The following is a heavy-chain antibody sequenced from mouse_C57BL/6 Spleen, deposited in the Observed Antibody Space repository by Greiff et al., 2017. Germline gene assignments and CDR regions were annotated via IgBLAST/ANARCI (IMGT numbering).Heavy chain of an antibody. V-gene: IGHV1-7*01. CDR2: INPSSGYT. CDR3: ARYYYGISYHFDY. CDR1: GYTFTSYW. D-gene: IGHD1-1*01. Sequence: VQLQQSGAELAKPGASVKLSCKASGYTFTSYWMHWVKQRPGQGLEWIGYINPSSGYTKYNQKFKDKATLTADKSSSTAYMQLSSLTYEVSAVYYCARYYYGISYHFDYWGQGTTLTVSS. J-gene: IGHJ2*01.